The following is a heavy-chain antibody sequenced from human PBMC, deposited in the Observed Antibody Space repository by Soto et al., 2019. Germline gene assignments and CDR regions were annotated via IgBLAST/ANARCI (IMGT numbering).Heavy chain of an antibody. J-gene: IGHJ4*02. D-gene: IGHD3-3*01. CDR3: AKGSGYDFWSGYSDY. Sequence: EVQLLESGGGLVQPGGSLRLSCAASGFTFSSYAMSWVRQAPGKGLXXVSAISGSGGSTYYADSVKGRFTISRDNSKNTLYLQMNSLRAEDTAVYYCAKGSGYDFWSGYSDYWGQGTLVTVSS. CDR1: GFTFSSYA. CDR2: ISGSGGST. V-gene: IGHV3-23*01.